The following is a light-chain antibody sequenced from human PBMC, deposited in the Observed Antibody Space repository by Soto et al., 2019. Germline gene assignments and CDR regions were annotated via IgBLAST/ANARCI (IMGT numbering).Light chain of an antibody. V-gene: IGLV2-23*02. CDR1: SSDVGSYNL. Sequence: QSVLTQPASVSGSPGQSITISCTGTSSDVGSYNLVSWYQQHPGKVPKLLIYEVSERPSGVSNRFSGSKSGNTASLTISGLQAEDEADYYCCSYAGSSTLVFGGGTQLTVL. J-gene: IGLJ7*01. CDR2: EVS. CDR3: CSYAGSSTLV.